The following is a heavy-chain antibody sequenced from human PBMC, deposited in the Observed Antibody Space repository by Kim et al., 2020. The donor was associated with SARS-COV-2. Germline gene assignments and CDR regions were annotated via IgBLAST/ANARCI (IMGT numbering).Heavy chain of an antibody. Sequence: SETLSLTCAVYGGSFSGYYWSWIRQPPGKGLEWIGEINHSGSTNYNPSLKSRVTISVDTSKNQFSLKLSSVTAADTAVYYCARGLLLWFGETNRLSSLHWYFDLWGRGTLVTVSS. D-gene: IGHD3-10*01. CDR2: INHSGST. CDR3: ARGLLLWFGETNRLSSLHWYFDL. V-gene: IGHV4-34*01. J-gene: IGHJ2*01. CDR1: GGSFSGYY.